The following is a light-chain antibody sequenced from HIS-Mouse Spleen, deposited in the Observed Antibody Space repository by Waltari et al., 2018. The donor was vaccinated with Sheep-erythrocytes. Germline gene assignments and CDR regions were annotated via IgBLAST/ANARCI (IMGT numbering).Light chain of an antibody. CDR1: SSDVGGYNY. J-gene: IGLJ1*01. CDR2: DGS. V-gene: IGLV2-11*01. Sequence: QSALTQPRSVSGSPGQSVTISCTGTSSDVGGYNYVSWYQQHPGKAPKLMIFDGSKRPSGVPYRFSGAKSGNTASRTISGLQAEDEADYYCCSYAGSYNHVFATGTKVTVL. CDR3: CSYAGSYNHV.